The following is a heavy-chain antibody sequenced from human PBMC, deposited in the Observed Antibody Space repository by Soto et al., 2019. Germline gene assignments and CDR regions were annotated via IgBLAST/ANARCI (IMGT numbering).Heavy chain of an antibody. CDR1: GGTFSSYT. V-gene: IGHV1-69*02. CDR3: ARFRSLGYNFFDY. D-gene: IGHD3-16*02. CDR2: IIPILGIA. J-gene: IGHJ4*02. Sequence: SVKVSCKASGGTFSSYTISWVRQAPGQGLEWMGRIIPILGIANYAQKFQGRVTITADKSTSTAYMELSSLRSEDTAVYYCARFRSLGYNFFDYWGQGTLVTVSS.